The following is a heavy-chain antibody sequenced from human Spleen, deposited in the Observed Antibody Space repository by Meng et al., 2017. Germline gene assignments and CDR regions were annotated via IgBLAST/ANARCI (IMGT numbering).Heavy chain of an antibody. V-gene: IGHV3-7*01. D-gene: IGHD2/OR15-2a*01. Sequence: GESLKISCAASRFTFSRYWMSWVRQAPGKGLKWVANIKEDGSDKNYVDSVKGRFTISRDSAKNSLFLQMNSLRAEDTAVYYCAREIIGAASAFDIWGQGTLVTVSS. CDR1: RFTFSRYW. J-gene: IGHJ3*02. CDR2: IKEDGSDK. CDR3: AREIIGAASAFDI.